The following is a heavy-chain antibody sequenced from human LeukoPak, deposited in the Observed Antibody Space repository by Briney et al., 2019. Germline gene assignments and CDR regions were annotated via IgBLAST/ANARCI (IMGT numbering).Heavy chain of an antibody. CDR1: GFTFSDYY. D-gene: IGHD2-2*01. Sequence: PGGSLRLSCAASGFTFSDYYMSWIRQAPGKGLEWVSYISSSGDIIYYADSVRGRFTISRDNAKNSLSLQMNSLRAEDTAVYYCASLYCTHTTCYYFDYWGQGTLVSVSS. CDR2: ISSSGDII. J-gene: IGHJ4*02. V-gene: IGHV3-11*04. CDR3: ASLYCTHTTCYYFDY.